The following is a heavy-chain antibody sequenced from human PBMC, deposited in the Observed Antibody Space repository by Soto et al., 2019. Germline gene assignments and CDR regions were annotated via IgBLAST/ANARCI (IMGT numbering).Heavy chain of an antibody. CDR3: ARPRAVRGVIGYFDL. V-gene: IGHV4-39*01. D-gene: IGHD3-10*01. CDR2: IYYSGST. Sequence: QLQLQESGPGLVKPSETLSLTCTVSGGSISSSSYYWGWIRQPPGKGLEWIGSIYYSGSTYYNPSLKGRVTISVDTSKNQFSLKLSSVTAADTAVYYCARPRAVRGVIGYFDLWGRGTLVTVSS. J-gene: IGHJ2*01. CDR1: GGSISSSSYY.